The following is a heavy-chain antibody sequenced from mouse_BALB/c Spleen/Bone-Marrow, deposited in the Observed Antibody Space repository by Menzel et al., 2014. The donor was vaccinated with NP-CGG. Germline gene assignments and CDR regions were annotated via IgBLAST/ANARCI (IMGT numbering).Heavy chain of an antibody. Sequence: EVQLQQSGAELVKPGASVKSSCTASGFNIKDTYMHWAKQRPEQGLEWIGRIDPANGNTKYDPKFQGKATITADTSSNTAYLQLSSLTSEDTAVYYCAVYDYEGFAYWGQGTLVTVSA. CDR1: GFNIKDTY. CDR3: AVYDYEGFAY. V-gene: IGHV14-3*02. D-gene: IGHD2-4*01. J-gene: IGHJ3*01. CDR2: IDPANGNT.